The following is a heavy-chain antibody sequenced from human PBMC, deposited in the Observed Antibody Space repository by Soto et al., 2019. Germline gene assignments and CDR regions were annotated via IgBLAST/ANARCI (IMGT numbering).Heavy chain of an antibody. CDR3: ARTHSSSFPRGDWFDP. Sequence: SETLSLTCTVSGGSISSYYWSWIRQPPGKGLEWIGYIYYSGSTNYNPSLKSRVTISVDTSKNQFSLKLSSVTAADTAVYYCARTHSSSFPRGDWFDPWGQGTLVAVSS. D-gene: IGHD6-13*01. CDR1: GGSISSYY. V-gene: IGHV4-59*01. CDR2: IYYSGST. J-gene: IGHJ5*02.